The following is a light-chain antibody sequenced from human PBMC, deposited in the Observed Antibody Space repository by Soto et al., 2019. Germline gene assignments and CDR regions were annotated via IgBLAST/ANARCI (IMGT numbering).Light chain of an antibody. CDR1: QDMSKF. CDR2: YAS. V-gene: IGKV1-33*01. CDR3: QQYAGCVT. J-gene: IGKJ4*01. Sequence: DIQMTQSPSSLSASVGDRVTITCQASQDMSKFLSWFQQKPGKAPKALIHYASNLETGVPSRFSGSGSGTHYTFTINSLQPEDIATYYCQQYAGCVTFGGGTKVEI.